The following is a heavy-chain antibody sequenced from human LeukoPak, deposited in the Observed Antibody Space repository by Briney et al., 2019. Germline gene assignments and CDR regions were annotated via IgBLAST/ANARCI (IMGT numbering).Heavy chain of an antibody. D-gene: IGHD3-22*01. V-gene: IGHV3-21*01. CDR2: ISSSSSYI. CDR3: ARDSPYYYDSSGYSSDY. Sequence: GGSLRLSCVASGFDFSVYSMNWVRQAPGKGLEWVSSISSSSSYIYYADSVKGRFTISRDNAKNSLYLQMNSLRAEDTAVYYCARDSPYYYDSSGYSSDYWGQGTLVTVSS. J-gene: IGHJ4*02. CDR1: GFDFSVYS.